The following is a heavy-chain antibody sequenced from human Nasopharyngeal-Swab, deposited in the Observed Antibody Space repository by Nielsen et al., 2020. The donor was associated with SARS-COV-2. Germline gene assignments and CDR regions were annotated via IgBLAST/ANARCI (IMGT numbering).Heavy chain of an antibody. D-gene: IGHD3-22*01. CDR1: GFTFSRYT. V-gene: IGHV3-30-3*01. Sequence: GESLKISCAASGFTFSRYTMHWVRQAPGKGLEWVAVISYDGSNKYYADSVKGRFTISRDISKNTLYLQMNSLRAEDTAVFYCASTPLDNSGYYYAFHYWGRGTLVTVSS. J-gene: IGHJ4*02. CDR3: ASTPLDNSGYYYAFHY. CDR2: ISYDGSNK.